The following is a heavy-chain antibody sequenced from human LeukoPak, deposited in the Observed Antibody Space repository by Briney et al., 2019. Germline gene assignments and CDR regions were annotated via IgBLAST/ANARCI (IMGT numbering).Heavy chain of an antibody. CDR1: GYIFSDYY. D-gene: IGHD6-13*01. J-gene: IGHJ4*02. CDR2: INPKSGAA. CDR3: ARGAEAETSPLDF. V-gene: IGHV1-2*02. Sequence: ASVKVSCKASGYIFSDYYMHWVRQAPGQGLEWLGWINPKSGAADYAQQFRGRVTMTRDTSINTDYMEMKRVTSDDTAVYYCARGAEAETSPLDFWGQGTLVTVSS.